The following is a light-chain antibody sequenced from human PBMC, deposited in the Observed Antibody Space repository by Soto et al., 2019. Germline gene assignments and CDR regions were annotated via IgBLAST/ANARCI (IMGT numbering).Light chain of an antibody. Sequence: EIVLTQSPGTLSLSPGERATLSCRASQSVNDYLAWYQQKPGQAPRLVIYDASKRATGIPDRLSGSGSGTDFTLTISRLEPEDFAVYHCQQYGNSRRTFGQGTKVDIK. V-gene: IGKV3-20*01. J-gene: IGKJ1*01. CDR1: QSVNDY. CDR3: QQYGNSRRT. CDR2: DAS.